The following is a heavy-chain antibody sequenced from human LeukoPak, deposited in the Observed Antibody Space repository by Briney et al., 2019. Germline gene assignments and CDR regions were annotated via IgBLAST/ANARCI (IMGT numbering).Heavy chain of an antibody. CDR1: GVSISSSSYF. J-gene: IGHJ4*02. CDR3: ARDAHSIAAAGTFDY. Sequence: PETLSHTCLVSGVSISSSSYFWAWTRHSPGKGLEWIGTIFYNGDTYYNPSLKSRVTISTDTSKNHVSLRLSSVTAADTAVYYCARDAHSIAAAGTFDYWGQGTLVTVSS. V-gene: IGHV4-39*07. D-gene: IGHD6-25*01. CDR2: IFYNGDT.